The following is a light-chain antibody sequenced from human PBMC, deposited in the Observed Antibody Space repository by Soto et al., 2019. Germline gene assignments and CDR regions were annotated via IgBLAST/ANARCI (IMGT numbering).Light chain of an antibody. CDR2: GAS. Sequence: EIVLTQSPGTLSLSPGERATLSCRASQSVSSNLAWYQQKPRQAPRLLIYGASTRATGIPARFSGSGSGTEFTLTISSLQSKDFAVYYCQQYNNCPRTFGQVTKVEIK. V-gene: IGKV3-15*01. CDR1: QSVSSN. J-gene: IGKJ1*01. CDR3: QQYNNCPRT.